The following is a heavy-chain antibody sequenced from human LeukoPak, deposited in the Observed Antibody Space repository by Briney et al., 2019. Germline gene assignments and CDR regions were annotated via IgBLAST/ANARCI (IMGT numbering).Heavy chain of an antibody. V-gene: IGHV3-23*01. CDR2: ISGSGGST. D-gene: IGHD6-13*01. CDR3: AKDRPTVYSSSWLHFLDS. CDR1: GFTFSSYG. J-gene: IGHJ4*02. Sequence: GGSLRLSCAASGFTFSSYGMIWVRQAPGRGLEWVSGISGSGGSTYLADSVKGRFTISRDNSKNTLYLEMNSLRADDTAVYYCAKDRPTVYSSSWLHFLDSWGQGTLVTVSS.